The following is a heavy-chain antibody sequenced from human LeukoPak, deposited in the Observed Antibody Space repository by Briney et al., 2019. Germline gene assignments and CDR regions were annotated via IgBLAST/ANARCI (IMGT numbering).Heavy chain of an antibody. J-gene: IGHJ4*02. D-gene: IGHD5-18*01. CDR2: ISGSGGST. CDR3: AKQTRGYSYGYSDY. Sequence: GGSLKLSCAASGFTFSSYAMHWVRQAPGKGLEYVSAISGSGGSTYYADSVKGRFTISRDNSKNTLYLQMNSLRGEDTAVYYCAKQTRGYSYGYSDYWGQGTLVTVSS. V-gene: IGHV3-23*01. CDR1: GFTFSSYA.